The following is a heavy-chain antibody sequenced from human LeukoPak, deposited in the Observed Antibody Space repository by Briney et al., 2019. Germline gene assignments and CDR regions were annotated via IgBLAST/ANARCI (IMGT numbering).Heavy chain of an antibody. CDR3: AKAAAAPGFDF. V-gene: IGHV3-23*01. CDR1: GFTSSSNA. Sequence: GGPLRLSCAALGFTSSSNALTWVRQAPGKGLEWVATVSGSGDRMYHADSVKGRFTISRDNSKNTIYLQMNSLRAEDTALYYCAKAAAAPGFDFWGQGTLVTVSS. J-gene: IGHJ4*02. D-gene: IGHD6-13*01. CDR2: VSGSGDRM.